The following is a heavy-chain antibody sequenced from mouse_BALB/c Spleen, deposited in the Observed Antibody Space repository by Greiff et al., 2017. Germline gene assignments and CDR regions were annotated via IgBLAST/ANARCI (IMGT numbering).Heavy chain of an antibody. J-gene: IGHJ4*01. CDR2: IRLKSDNYAT. D-gene: IGHD2-14*01. Sequence: EVKVVESGGGLVQPGGSMKLSCVASGFTFSSYWMSWVRQSPEKGLEWVAEIRLKSDNYATHYAESVKGKFTISRDDSKSRLYLQMNSLRAEDTGIYYCTYFDYRYDESAMDYWGQGTSVTVSS. CDR1: GFTFSSYW. CDR3: TYFDYRYDESAMDY. V-gene: IGHV6-6*02.